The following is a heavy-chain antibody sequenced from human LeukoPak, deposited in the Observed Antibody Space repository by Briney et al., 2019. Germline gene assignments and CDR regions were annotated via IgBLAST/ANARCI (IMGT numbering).Heavy chain of an antibody. CDR2: ITKGGSDI. J-gene: IGHJ4*02. D-gene: IGHD6-19*01. V-gene: IGHV3-21*01. CDR1: GITFSSYS. Sequence: GGSLRLSCATSGITFSSYSMKWVRQAPGKGLEWVSSITKGGSDIYYADSVKGRFTISRDDAKSSLYLQMNSLRVEDTAVYYCVRDVASGSRTRGVHWGQGTLVIVSP. CDR3: VRDVASGSRTRGVH.